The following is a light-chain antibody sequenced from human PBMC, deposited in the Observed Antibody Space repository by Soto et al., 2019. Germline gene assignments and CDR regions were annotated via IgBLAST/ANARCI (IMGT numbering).Light chain of an antibody. CDR3: ISYTDRQSYL. CDR2: AVS. CDR1: SSDIGSYDH. Sequence: QSELTQPASVSGSPGRSITISGSGTSSDIGSYDHVAWYQQFPGKSPKLIIYAVSDRPSGVSDRFSGSKSGISASLTISGLQTEDEADYYCISYTDRQSYLFGTGTKVTVL. J-gene: IGLJ1*01. V-gene: IGLV2-14*03.